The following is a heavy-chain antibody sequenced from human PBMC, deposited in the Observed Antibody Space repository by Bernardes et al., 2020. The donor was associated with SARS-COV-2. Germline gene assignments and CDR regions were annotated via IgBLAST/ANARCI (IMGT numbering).Heavy chain of an antibody. J-gene: IGHJ4*02. D-gene: IGHD3-9*01. Sequence: ASVKVSCKASGYTLTSYDINWVRQATGQGLEWMGWMNPNSGNTGYAQKFQGRVTMTRNTSISTAYMELSSLRSEDTAVYYCARQRYFDPFYYFDYLGQGTLITVSS. CDR2: MNPNSGNT. V-gene: IGHV1-8*01. CDR3: ARQRYFDPFYYFDY. CDR1: GYTLTSYD.